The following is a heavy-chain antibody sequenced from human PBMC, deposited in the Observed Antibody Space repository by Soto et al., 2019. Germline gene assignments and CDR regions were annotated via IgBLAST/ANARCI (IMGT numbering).Heavy chain of an antibody. D-gene: IGHD2-2*02. CDR1: GYTFTSYA. Sequence: GASVKVSCKASGYTFTSYAMHWVRQAPGQRLEWMGWINAGNGNTKYSQKFQGRVTITRDTSASTAYMELSSLRSEDTAVYYCTRDKGYCSGASCYNPHFYYWGQGTQVTVSS. V-gene: IGHV1-3*01. CDR3: TRDKGYCSGASCYNPHFYY. CDR2: INAGNGNT. J-gene: IGHJ4*02.